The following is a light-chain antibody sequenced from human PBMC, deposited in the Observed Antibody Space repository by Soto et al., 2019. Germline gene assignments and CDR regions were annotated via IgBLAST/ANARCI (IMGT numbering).Light chain of an antibody. CDR1: QSLNSSY. CDR3: QQYNNWPSWT. CDR2: IAS. V-gene: IGKV3-15*01. J-gene: IGKJ1*01. Sequence: EIVMTQSPGTLSLSPGERATLSCRASQSLNSSYLAWYQQKPGQAPRLLIYIASTRAAGIPARFSGSGSGTEFTLTISSLQSEDSAIYYCQQYNNWPSWTFGQGTKVDIK.